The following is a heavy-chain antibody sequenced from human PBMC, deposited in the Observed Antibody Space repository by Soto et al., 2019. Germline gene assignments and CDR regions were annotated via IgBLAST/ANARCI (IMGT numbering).Heavy chain of an antibody. Sequence: QITLKESGPALVKPTQTLTLTCTFSGFSLSTSGMGVGWIRQSPGGALEWLALSYWDDDLRYSPSVKSRLTITKDTSKNPVALTMTNMDPVDTGTYYCAHLVVAGTVGYFDLWGRGTLVTVSS. CDR1: GFSLSTSGMG. CDR3: AHLVVAGTVGYFDL. D-gene: IGHD6-19*01. CDR2: SYWDDDL. V-gene: IGHV2-5*02. J-gene: IGHJ2*01.